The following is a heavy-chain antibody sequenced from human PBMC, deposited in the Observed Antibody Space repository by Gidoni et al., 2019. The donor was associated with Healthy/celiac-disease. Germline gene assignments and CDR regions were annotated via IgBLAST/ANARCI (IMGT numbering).Heavy chain of an antibody. V-gene: IGHV3-21*01. Sequence: EVQLVESVGGLVKPGGSLRLSCSASGFTFSSYSMNWVRQAPGKGLEWVSSISSSSSYIYYADSVKGRFTISRDNAKNSLYLQMNSLRAEDTAVYYCAKTVHYYDSSGYYPEGYWYFDLWGRGTLVTVSS. CDR1: GFTFSSYS. CDR3: AKTVHYYDSSGYYPEGYWYFDL. D-gene: IGHD3-22*01. CDR2: ISSSSSYI. J-gene: IGHJ2*01.